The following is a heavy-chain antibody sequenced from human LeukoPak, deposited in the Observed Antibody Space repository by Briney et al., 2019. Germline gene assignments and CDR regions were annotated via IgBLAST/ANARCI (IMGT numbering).Heavy chain of an antibody. CDR3: ARDHIDYSYFDY. D-gene: IGHD4-11*01. Sequence: AASVTVSCKASGYTFPTSGISWVRQAPGQGLEWMGWISVYNHNTNYAQKFQGRVTVTTDTSTRTAYMELRSLRSDDTAVYYCARDHIDYSYFDYWGQGTLVTVSS. J-gene: IGHJ4*02. CDR2: ISVYNHNT. CDR1: GYTFPTSG. V-gene: IGHV1-18*01.